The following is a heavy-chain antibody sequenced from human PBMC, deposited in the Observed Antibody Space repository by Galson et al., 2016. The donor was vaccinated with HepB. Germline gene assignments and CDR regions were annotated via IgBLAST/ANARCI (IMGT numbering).Heavy chain of an antibody. CDR2: VYYSGAT. D-gene: IGHD3-10*01. Sequence: SETLSLTCTVSGGPINSNNGYWGWVRQPPGKGLERIGTVYYSGATFHNTSLKSRVTIFVDKSKNQLSLKLNSVTAADTAVYYCARRTYGSGIDYWGQGTLVIVSS. CDR3: ARRTYGSGIDY. CDR1: GGPINSNNGY. V-gene: IGHV4-39*01. J-gene: IGHJ4*02.